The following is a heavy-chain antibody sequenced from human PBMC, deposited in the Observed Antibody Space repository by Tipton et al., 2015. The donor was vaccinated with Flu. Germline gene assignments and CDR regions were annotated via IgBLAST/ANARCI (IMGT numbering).Heavy chain of an antibody. J-gene: IGHJ1*01. CDR3: AKDMSPSAMGGVD. V-gene: IGHV3-9*01. CDR1: GFTFDDYA. Sequence: SLRLSCAASGFTFDDYAVHWVRQAPGKGLEWVSGISWNSASIDYADSVKGRFTISRDNAKNSLYLQMNSLRAEDTALYYCAKDMSPSAMGGVDWGQGTLVTVSS. CDR2: ISWNSASI. D-gene: IGHD1-26*01.